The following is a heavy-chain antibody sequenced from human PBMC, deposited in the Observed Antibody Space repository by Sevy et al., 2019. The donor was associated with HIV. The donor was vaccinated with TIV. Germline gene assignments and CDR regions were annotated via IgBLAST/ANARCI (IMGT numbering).Heavy chain of an antibody. D-gene: IGHD5-18*01. J-gene: IGHJ4*02. Sequence: ASVKVSCKASGYSFVSYAITWVRQAPGEGLEWMGWISGYSGNTNYAQNLQGRLTLTSDTSTSTAYMELRNLTSDDTAVYYCARAFVDAPMVTNYWGQGTLVTVSS. V-gene: IGHV1-18*01. CDR1: GYSFVSYA. CDR3: ARAFVDAPMVTNY. CDR2: ISGYSGNT.